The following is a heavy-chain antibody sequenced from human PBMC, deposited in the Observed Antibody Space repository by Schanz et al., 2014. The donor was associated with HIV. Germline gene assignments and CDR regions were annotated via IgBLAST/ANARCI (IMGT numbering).Heavy chain of an antibody. J-gene: IGHJ4*02. CDR1: GFIFSDHF. CDR3: ARGFQGFDY. Sequence: EVQVVESGGGLVQPGGSLRLSCTTSGFIFSDHFMGWVRQAPGKGLEWVSAISGGGAGTYYADSVKGRLTISRDNSKNTLYLQMNSLRAEDTSVYYCARGFQGFDYWGQGTLVTVSS. D-gene: IGHD3-10*01. CDR2: ISGGGAGT. V-gene: IGHV3-23*04.